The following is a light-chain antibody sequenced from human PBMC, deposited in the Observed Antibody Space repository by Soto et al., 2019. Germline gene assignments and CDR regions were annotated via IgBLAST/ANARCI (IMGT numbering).Light chain of an antibody. Sequence: QSALTQPPSVSGSPGQSVTISCTGTSSDVGSYNRVSWYQQPPGTAPKLIIYEVSNRPSGVPDRFSGSKSGNTASLTISGLQAGDEADYYCSLYTSSSTFNWVFGGGTKLTVL. CDR2: EVS. J-gene: IGLJ3*02. V-gene: IGLV2-18*01. CDR3: SLYTSSSTFNWV. CDR1: SSDVGSYNR.